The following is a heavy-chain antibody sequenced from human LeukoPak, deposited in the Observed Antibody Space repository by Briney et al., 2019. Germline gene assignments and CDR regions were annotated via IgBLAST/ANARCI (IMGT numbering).Heavy chain of an antibody. CDR2: ISGSGDRT. V-gene: IGHV3-23*01. Sequence: PGGSLRLSCAASGFTFNSYGMSWVRQAPGKGLEWVSAISGSGDRTYYADSVKGRFTISRDNSKNTLYLQMNSLRAEDTAVYYCAKEGQAGSYYFNDAFDIWGQGTMVTVSS. J-gene: IGHJ3*02. CDR3: AKEGQAGSYYFNDAFDI. CDR1: GFTFNSYG. D-gene: IGHD1-26*01.